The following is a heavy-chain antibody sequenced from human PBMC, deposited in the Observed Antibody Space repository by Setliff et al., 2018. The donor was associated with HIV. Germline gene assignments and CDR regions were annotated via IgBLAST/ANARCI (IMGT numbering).Heavy chain of an antibody. CDR1: GFTFSDYG. CDR3: ARGRNRNYVVYGMDV. V-gene: IGHV3-30*12. Sequence: PGGSLRLSCAASGFTFSDYGFHWVRQAPGKGLEWVAVISYDGSYKYYADSVKGRFTISRDNSKNMLYLQMDSLRAEDTAVYYCARGRNRNYVVYGMDVWGQGTTVTVSS. J-gene: IGHJ6*02. D-gene: IGHD1-7*01. CDR2: ISYDGSYK.